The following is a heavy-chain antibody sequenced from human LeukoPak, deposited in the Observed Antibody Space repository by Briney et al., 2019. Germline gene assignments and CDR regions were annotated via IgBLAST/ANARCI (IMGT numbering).Heavy chain of an antibody. CDR1: GFTFSSYW. V-gene: IGHV3-7*01. Sequence: GGSLRLSCAASGFTFSSYWMSWLRQAPGKGLEWLANIKQDKREKYHVHSVKGRFTIYRDNAKKSLYLQMNSLRAEDTAVYYGARLIAMVRAAHFDYWGQGTLVTVSS. J-gene: IGHJ4*02. D-gene: IGHD3-10*01. CDR2: IKQDKREK. CDR3: ARLIAMVRAAHFDY.